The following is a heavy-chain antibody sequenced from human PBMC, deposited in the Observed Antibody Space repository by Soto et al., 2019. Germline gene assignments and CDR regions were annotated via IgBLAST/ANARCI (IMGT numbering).Heavy chain of an antibody. D-gene: IGHD1-1*01. CDR3: ARSGDNYNLLDY. CDR2: SSNSGTFT. J-gene: IGHJ4*02. CDR1: RFTCSDYY. Sequence: GGSLRLSCEGSRFTCSDYYMSWIRQAPGKGLEWISYSSNSGTFTKYADSVKGRFSISRDNTKNLLFLQMNSLRAEDTALYYCARSGDNYNLLDYWGQGTPVTASS. V-gene: IGHV3-11*06.